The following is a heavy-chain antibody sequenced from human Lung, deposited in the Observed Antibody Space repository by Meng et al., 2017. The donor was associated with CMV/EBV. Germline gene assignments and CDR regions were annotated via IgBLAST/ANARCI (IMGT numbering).Heavy chain of an antibody. J-gene: IGHJ5*02. CDR3: ARVWANGEGWFDP. CDR1: GGATRSRSHY. CDR2: IYYSGLT. V-gene: IGHV4-39*07. Sequence: QLPRRGSGPGLVKPPQTLSLTCTASGGATRSRSHYWGWIRQPPGKGLEWIGNIYYSGLTSYNPSLKSRVTISVDTSKNQFSLKLSSVTAADTAVFYCARVWANGEGWFDPWGQGTLVTVSS. D-gene: IGHD2-8*01.